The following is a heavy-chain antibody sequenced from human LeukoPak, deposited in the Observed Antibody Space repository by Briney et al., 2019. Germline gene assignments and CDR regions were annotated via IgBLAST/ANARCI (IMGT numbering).Heavy chain of an antibody. CDR3: TTDLKRSWNVLRFLEWLSPFDY. CDR1: GFTFSNAW. Sequence: GGSLRLSCAASGFTFSNAWMSWGRHAPGKGLEWVGRVKSKTDGGTTDYAAPVKGRFTISRDDSKNTLYLQMNSLKTEDTAVYYCTTDLKRSWNVLRFLEWLSPFDYWGQGTLVTVSS. J-gene: IGHJ4*02. V-gene: IGHV3-15*01. D-gene: IGHD3-3*01. CDR2: VKSKTDGGTT.